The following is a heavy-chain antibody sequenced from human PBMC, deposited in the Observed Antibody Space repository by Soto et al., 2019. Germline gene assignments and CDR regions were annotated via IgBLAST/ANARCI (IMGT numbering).Heavy chain of an antibody. CDR1: GFTFSSDS. V-gene: IGHV3-21*01. D-gene: IGHD5-18*01. CDR3: ARSTRGFSYGKIDS. J-gene: IGHJ4*02. Sequence: GGSLRLSCVVSGFTFSSDSMNWVRQAPGKGLEWVSSITTSSDSIYYTDSVKGRFTLSRDNAKNSLFLQMNSLRAEDTAVYYCARSTRGFSYGKIDSWGQGTLVTVSS. CDR2: ITTSSDSI.